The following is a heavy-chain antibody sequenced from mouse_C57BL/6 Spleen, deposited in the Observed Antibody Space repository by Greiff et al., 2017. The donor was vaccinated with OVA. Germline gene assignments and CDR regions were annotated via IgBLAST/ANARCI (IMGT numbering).Heavy chain of an antibody. V-gene: IGHV5-6*01. CDR3: ARQDDYGGFAY. Sequence: EVQLVASWGDLVKPGGSLKLSCAASGFTFSSYGMSWVRQTPDKRLEWVATISSGGSYTYYPDSVKGRFTISRDNAKNTLYLQMGSLKSEDTAMYYCARQDDYGGFAYWGQGTLVTVSA. J-gene: IGHJ3*01. CDR2: ISSGGSYT. D-gene: IGHD2-4*01. CDR1: GFTFSSYG.